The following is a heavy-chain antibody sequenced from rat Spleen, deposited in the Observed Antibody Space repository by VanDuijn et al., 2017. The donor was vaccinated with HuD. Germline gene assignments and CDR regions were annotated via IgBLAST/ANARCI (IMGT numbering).Heavy chain of an antibody. J-gene: IGHJ2*01. CDR3: TKDLYSLDS. D-gene: IGHD1-1*01. Sequence: QVQLKESGPGLVQPSETLSLTCTVSGFSLTTYSVSWVRQSSGKGPEWMGKMWYDGDTAYNSALKSRLSISRDTSKNQVFLRMNSLPRDDTGTYYCTKDLYSLDSWGQGVMVTVSS. CDR1: GFSLTTYS. CDR2: MWYDGDT. V-gene: IGHV2-63*01.